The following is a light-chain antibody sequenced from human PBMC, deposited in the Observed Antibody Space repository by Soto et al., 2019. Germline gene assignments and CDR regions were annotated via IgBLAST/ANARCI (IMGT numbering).Light chain of an antibody. CDR1: QSISAW. J-gene: IGKJ5*01. Sequence: IQMTQSQSILSASVGDRVTITCRASQSISAWVAWYQQKPGKAPKLLIYQASRLEGGVPSRFSGSGSGTEFTLTISCLQSEDFATYYCQQYYSYPSITFGQGTRLEIK. V-gene: IGKV1-5*03. CDR3: QQYYSYPSIT. CDR2: QAS.